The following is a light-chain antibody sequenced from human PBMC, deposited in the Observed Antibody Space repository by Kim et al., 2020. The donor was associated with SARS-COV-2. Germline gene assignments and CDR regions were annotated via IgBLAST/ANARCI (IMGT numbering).Light chain of an antibody. CDR1: HSVNNY. V-gene: IGKV3-11*02. CDR3: QQRSNWLT. J-gene: IGKJ4*01. CDR2: DAS. Sequence: LLSPRDTATLSCRARHSVNNYLAWYQQKPGQPPRLLIYDASNRATGIPARFSGSGSGRDYTLTISSLEPEDSAIYYCQQRSNWLTFGGGTKVDIK.